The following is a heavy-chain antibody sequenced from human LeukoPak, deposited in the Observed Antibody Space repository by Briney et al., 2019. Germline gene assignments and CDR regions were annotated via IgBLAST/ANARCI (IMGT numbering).Heavy chain of an antibody. D-gene: IGHD3-22*01. CDR3: ARDPLYYYDSSGYSDRRAKFDY. CDR2: ISYDGSNK. CDR1: GFTFSSYA. Sequence: GRSLRLSCAASGFTFSSYAMHWVRQAPGKGLEWVAVISYDGSNKYYADSVKGRFTISRDNSKNTLYLQMNSLRAEDTAVYYCARDPLYYYDSSGYSDRRAKFDYWGQGTLVTVSS. J-gene: IGHJ4*02. V-gene: IGHV3-30*04.